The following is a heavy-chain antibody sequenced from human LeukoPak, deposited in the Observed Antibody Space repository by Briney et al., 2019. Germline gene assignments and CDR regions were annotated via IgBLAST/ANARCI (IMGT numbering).Heavy chain of an antibody. J-gene: IGHJ4*02. Sequence: ASVKVSRKASGYTFTGYYMHWVRQAPGQGLEWMGWINPNSGGTNYAQKFQGRVTMTRDTSISTAYMELSRLRSDDTAVYYCARERRRTKLELPYWGQGTLVTVSS. D-gene: IGHD1-7*01. V-gene: IGHV1-2*02. CDR2: INPNSGGT. CDR3: ARERRRTKLELPY. CDR1: GYTFTGYY.